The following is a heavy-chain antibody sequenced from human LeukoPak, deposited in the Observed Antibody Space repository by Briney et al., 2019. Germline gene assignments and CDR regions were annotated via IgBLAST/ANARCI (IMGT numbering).Heavy chain of an antibody. V-gene: IGHV3-23*01. CDR2: ISGSGGST. CDR3: AKDPAFMITFGGVID. D-gene: IGHD3-16*02. J-gene: IGHJ4*02. Sequence: GGSLRLSCAASGFTFSSYAMSWVRQTPGKGLEWVSAISGSGGSTYYADSVKGRFTISRDNSKNTLYLQMNSLRAEDTAVYYCAKDPAFMITFGGVIDWGQGTLVTVSS. CDR1: GFTFSSYA.